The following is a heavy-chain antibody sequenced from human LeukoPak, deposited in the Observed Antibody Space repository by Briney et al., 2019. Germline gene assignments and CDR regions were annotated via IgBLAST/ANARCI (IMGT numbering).Heavy chain of an antibody. CDR1: GGSISSYY. Sequence: HSQTLSLTCAVSGGSISSYYSTWSRQPAGPWLEWCGRIYTCWSINYDPSLKSRVTMSVGTSKNQSSLKLSSVTASDTAVYYCARAPGYCSGGSCYTRGPFDYWGQGTLVTVSS. CDR3: ARAPGYCSGGSCYTRGPFDY. CDR2: IYTCWSI. V-gene: IGHV4-59*10. D-gene: IGHD2-15*01. J-gene: IGHJ4*02.